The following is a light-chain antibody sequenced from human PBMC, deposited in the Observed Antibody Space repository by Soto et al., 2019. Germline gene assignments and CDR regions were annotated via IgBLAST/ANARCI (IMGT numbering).Light chain of an antibody. CDR3: CSYAGSSTWV. Sequence: QSVLTQPASVSGSPGQSITISCSGTSSDVGSYSLVSWFQQHPGKAPKLMIYVAYKRPSGVSNRFSGSKSGNTASLTISGLQAEDEADYYCCSYAGSSTWVFGGGTKLTVL. V-gene: IGLV2-23*01. J-gene: IGLJ3*02. CDR1: SSDVGSYSL. CDR2: VAY.